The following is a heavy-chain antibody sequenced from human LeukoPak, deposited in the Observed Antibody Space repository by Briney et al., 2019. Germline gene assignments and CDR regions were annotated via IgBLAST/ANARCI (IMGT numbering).Heavy chain of an antibody. Sequence: GGSLRLSCAASGFTVSSNYMSWVRQAPGKGLEWVGRIKSKTDGGTTDYAAPVKGRFTISRDDSKNTLYLEMNSLKTEDTAVYYCTTRGSDSGCPFFWGQGTLVTVSS. CDR2: IKSKTDGGTT. CDR1: GFTVSSNY. J-gene: IGHJ4*02. D-gene: IGHD3-10*01. CDR3: TTRGSDSGCPFF. V-gene: IGHV3-15*01.